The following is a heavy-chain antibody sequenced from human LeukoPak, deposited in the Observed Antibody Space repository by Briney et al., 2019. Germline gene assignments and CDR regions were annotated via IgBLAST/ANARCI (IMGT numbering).Heavy chain of an antibody. V-gene: IGHV3-53*01. CDR3: ARDGAYCGGDCTYYYYGMDV. D-gene: IGHD2-21*02. CDR2: IYSGGST. J-gene: IGHJ6*02. CDR1: GFTVSSNY. Sequence: HPGGSLRLSCAASGFTVSSNYMSWVRQAPGKGLEWVSVIYSGGSTYYADSVKGRFTISRDNSKNTLYLQMNSLRAEDTAVYYCARDGAYCGGDCTYYYYGMDVWGQGTTVTVSS.